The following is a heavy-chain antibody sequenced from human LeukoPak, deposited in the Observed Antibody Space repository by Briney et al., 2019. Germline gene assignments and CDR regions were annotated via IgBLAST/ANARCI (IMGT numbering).Heavy chain of an antibody. D-gene: IGHD1-14*01. V-gene: IGHV3-9*01. CDR2: ISWNSGSI. CDR3: AKVGTGVPNAFDI. Sequence: PGGSLRLSCAASGFTFDDYAMHWVRQAPGKGLEWVSGISWNSGSIGYADSVKGRFTISRDNAKNSLYLQMNSLRAEDTALYYCAKVGTGVPNAFDIWGQGTMVTVSS. CDR1: GFTFDDYA. J-gene: IGHJ3*02.